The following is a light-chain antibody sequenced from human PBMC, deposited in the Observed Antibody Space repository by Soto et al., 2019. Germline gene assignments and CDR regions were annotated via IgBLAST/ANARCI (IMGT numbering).Light chain of an antibody. CDR2: KAS. J-gene: IGKJ1*01. V-gene: IGKV1-5*03. CDR3: QQWET. Sequence: DIQMTQTPSTLSASLGDRVTITCRASQSITSWLAWYQQKPGKAPKLLIYKASSLESGVRSRFSGSGSGTEFTLTISSLEPDDFATYYCQQWETFGQGTKVEIK. CDR1: QSITSW.